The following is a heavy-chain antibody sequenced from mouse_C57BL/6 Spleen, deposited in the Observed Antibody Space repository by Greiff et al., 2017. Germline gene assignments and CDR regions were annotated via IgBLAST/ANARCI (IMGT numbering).Heavy chain of an antibody. Sequence: QVQLQQSGAELVKPGASVKISCKASGYAFSSYWMNWVKQRPGQGLEWIGQIYPGVGDTKDNGKFKGKATLTADKSSSTAYMQLSSLTSEDSAVYFGARSGLGGGAWFAYWGQGTLVTVSA. CDR2: IYPGVGDT. D-gene: IGHD4-1*01. CDR1: GYAFSSYW. J-gene: IGHJ3*01. V-gene: IGHV1-80*01. CDR3: ARSGLGGGAWFAY.